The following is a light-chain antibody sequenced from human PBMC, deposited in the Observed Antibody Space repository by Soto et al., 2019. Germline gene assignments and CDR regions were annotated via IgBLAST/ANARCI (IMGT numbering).Light chain of an antibody. CDR3: AAWDDSLIGPV. V-gene: IGLV1-47*01. Sequence: QAVVTQPPSASGTPGQRVTISCSGSSSNIGSNFVYWYQQLPGTAPKLVIYTNNQRPSGVPGRFSGSKSGTSASLAISGLRSEDEADYYCAAWDDSLIGPVFGGGTKLTVL. CDR2: TNN. J-gene: IGLJ3*02. CDR1: SSNIGSNF.